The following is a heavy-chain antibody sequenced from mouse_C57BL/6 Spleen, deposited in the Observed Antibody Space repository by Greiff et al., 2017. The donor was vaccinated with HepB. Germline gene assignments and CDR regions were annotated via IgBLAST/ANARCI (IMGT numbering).Heavy chain of an antibody. CDR3: VRRGGIDYYAMDY. Sequence: EVQRVESGGGLVQPKGSLKLSCAASGFSFNTYAMNWVRQAPGKGLEWVARIRSKSNNYATYYADSVKDRFTISRDDSESMLYLQMNNLKTEDTAMYYCVRRGGIDYYAMDYWGQGTSVTVSS. CDR2: IRSKSNNYAT. J-gene: IGHJ4*01. V-gene: IGHV10-1*01. CDR1: GFSFNTYA.